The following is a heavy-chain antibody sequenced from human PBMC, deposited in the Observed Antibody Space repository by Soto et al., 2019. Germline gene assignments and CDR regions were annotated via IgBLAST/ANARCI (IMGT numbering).Heavy chain of an antibody. J-gene: IGHJ6*02. V-gene: IGHV1-46*01. CDR1: GYTFTSYY. D-gene: IGHD2-2*01. Sequence: ASVKVSCKASGYTFTSYYMHWVRQAPGQGLEWMGIINPSGGSTSYAQKFQGRVTMTRDTSTSTVYMELSSLRSEDTAVYYCARTLGYCSSTSCCDYYYYGMDVWGQGTTVTVS. CDR2: INPSGGST. CDR3: ARTLGYCSSTSCCDYYYYGMDV.